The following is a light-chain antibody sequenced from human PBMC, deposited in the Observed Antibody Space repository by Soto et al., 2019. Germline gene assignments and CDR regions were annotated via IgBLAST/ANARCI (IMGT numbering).Light chain of an antibody. Sequence: QSALTQSPSASRSPGLSVTISCTGTSSDVGGYNYVSWYQQHPGKAPKLMIYEVSKRPSGVPDRFSGSKSGNTASLTVSGLQAEDEADYYCSSYAGSNNFVVFGGGTKVTVL. J-gene: IGLJ2*01. CDR2: EVS. V-gene: IGLV2-8*02. CDR3: SSYAGSNNFVV. CDR1: SSDVGGYNY.